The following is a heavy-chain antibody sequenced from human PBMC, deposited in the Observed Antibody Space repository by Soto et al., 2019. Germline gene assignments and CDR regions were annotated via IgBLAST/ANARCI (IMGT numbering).Heavy chain of an antibody. CDR3: ARVSTSWTFDP. V-gene: IGHV4-59*01. CDR1: GGSISTYY. Sequence: SETLSLTCTVSGGSISTYYWNWIRQPPGKGLEWIGYIYYSGSTNYTPSLKSRVTISVDRSKNQFSLKLTSVTAADTAVYYCARVSTSWTFDPWGQGTLVTVSS. J-gene: IGHJ5*02. CDR2: IYYSGST. D-gene: IGHD6-13*01.